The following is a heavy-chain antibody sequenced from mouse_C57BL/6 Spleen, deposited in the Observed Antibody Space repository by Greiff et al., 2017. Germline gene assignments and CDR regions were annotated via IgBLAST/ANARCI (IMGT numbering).Heavy chain of an antibody. CDR1: GFTFSSYA. Sequence: EVQLQESGGGLVKPGGSLKLSCAASGFTFSSYAMSWVRQTPEKRLEWVATISDGGSYTYYPDNVKGRFTISRDNAKNNLYLQMSHLKSEDTAMYYCARDRGYSKEFAYWGQGTLVTVSA. D-gene: IGHD2-5*01. J-gene: IGHJ3*01. CDR3: ARDRGYSKEFAY. CDR2: ISDGGSYT. V-gene: IGHV5-4*01.